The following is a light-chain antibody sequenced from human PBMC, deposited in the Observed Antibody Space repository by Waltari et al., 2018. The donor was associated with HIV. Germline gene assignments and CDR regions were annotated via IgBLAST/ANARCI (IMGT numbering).Light chain of an antibody. Sequence: DIQMTQSPSALSASVGDRVTITCRARHSISSYLNWYQQQPGKAPKLLIYAASSLQSGVPSMISGSGAGTDFTLTISRLQPEDFATYYRQQSYSTPITFGQGTRLDIK. J-gene: IGKJ5*01. CDR1: HSISSY. CDR3: QQSYSTPIT. CDR2: AAS. V-gene: IGKV1-39*01.